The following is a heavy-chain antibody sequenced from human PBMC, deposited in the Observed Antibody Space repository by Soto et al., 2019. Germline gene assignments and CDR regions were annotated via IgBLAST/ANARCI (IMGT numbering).Heavy chain of an antibody. CDR1: GGTFSNYA. V-gene: IGHV1-69*12. CDR2: TFPFFATS. J-gene: IGHJ6*02. D-gene: IGHD6-19*01. CDR3: ASAGAVAGTDPYYYGMDV. Sequence: QVQLVQSGAEVKKPESSVKVSCKASGGTFSNYAFSWVRQAPGQGLEWMGGTFPFFATSTYAQKFQGRVTITADDSTRTVYMELSSLTSEDTTVYYCASAGAVAGTDPYYYGMDVWGQGTTVTVSS.